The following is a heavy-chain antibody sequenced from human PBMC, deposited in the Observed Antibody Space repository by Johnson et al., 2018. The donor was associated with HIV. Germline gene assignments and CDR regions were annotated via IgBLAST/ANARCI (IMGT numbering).Heavy chain of an antibody. CDR3: ARVLGTAYAFDI. Sequence: QVQLVESGGGLVKPGGSLRLSCAASGFTFSNAWITWVRQAPGKGLEWLAFIRYDGSNEYYADSVKGRFTISRDNSKNTLYLQMNSLRAEDTAVYYCARVLGTAYAFDIWGQGTMVTVSS. D-gene: IGHD2-8*02. CDR1: GFTFSNAW. J-gene: IGHJ3*02. CDR2: IRYDGSNE. V-gene: IGHV3-30*02.